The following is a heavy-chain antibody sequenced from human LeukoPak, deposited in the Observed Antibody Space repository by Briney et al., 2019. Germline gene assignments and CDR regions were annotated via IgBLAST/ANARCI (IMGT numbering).Heavy chain of an antibody. D-gene: IGHD2-2*01. CDR3: ARVVVVVPAAVLRTRFDP. Sequence: PSQTLSLTCTVSGGSISSGDYYWRWLRQPPGTGLEWIGYIYYSGSTYYNPSLKSRVTISVDTSKNQFSLKLSSVTAADTAVYYCARVVVVVPAAVLRTRFDPWGQGTLVTLSS. V-gene: IGHV4-30-4*08. CDR1: GGSISSGDYY. J-gene: IGHJ5*02. CDR2: IYYSGST.